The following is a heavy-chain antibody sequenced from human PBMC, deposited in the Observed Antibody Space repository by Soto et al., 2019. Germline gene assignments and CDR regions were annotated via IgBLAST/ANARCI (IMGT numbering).Heavy chain of an antibody. V-gene: IGHV3-21*01. CDR1: GFTFSTYS. Sequence: LRLSCAASGFTFSTYSMNWVRQAPGKGLEWVSSISGTSGYIYYAASVKGRFTISRDNAKNSLYLQMSSLRAEDTAVYYCASAPGLYYFESWGQGTLVTVSS. CDR3: ASAPGLYYFES. CDR2: ISGTSGYI. J-gene: IGHJ4*02.